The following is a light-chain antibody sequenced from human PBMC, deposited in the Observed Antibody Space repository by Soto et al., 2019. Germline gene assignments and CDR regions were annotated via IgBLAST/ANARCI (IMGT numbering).Light chain of an antibody. V-gene: IGKV3-20*01. CDR1: QSVSSSY. CDR3: QGYADSPPTYL. J-gene: IGKJ2*01. Sequence: EIVLTQSPGTLSLSPGERATLSCRASQSVSSSYVAWYQQRPGQAPRLLIYGAFNRATGIPDRFSGSGSGTVFTLAISRLEPEDFAVYYCQGYADSPPTYLFGQGTRLEI. CDR2: GAF.